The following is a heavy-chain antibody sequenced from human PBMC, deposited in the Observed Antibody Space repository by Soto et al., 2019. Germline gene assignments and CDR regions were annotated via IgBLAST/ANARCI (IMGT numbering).Heavy chain of an antibody. CDR3: ARSWVQLWEIFDY. D-gene: IGHD5-18*01. Sequence: QVQLQESGPGLVKPSQTLSLTCTVSGGSISSGGYYWSWIRQHPGKGLEWIGYIYYSGSTYYNPSRKGRVTISVDRSKNQFSLKLSSVTAADTAVYYCARSWVQLWEIFDYWGQGTLVTVSS. CDR2: IYYSGST. J-gene: IGHJ4*02. CDR1: GGSISSGGYY. V-gene: IGHV4-31*03.